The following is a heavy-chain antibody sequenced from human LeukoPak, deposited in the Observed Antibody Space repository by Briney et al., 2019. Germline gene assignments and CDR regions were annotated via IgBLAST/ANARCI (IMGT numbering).Heavy chain of an antibody. J-gene: IGHJ3*02. V-gene: IGHV3-23*01. CDR3: AKSRPPYCSGGSCYDDAFDI. Sequence: GGSLRLSCAASGFTFSSYAMSWVRQAPGKGLEWVSAISGGGGSTYYADSVKGRFTISRDNSKNTLYLQMHSLRAEDTAVYYCAKSRPPYCSGGSCYDDAFDIWGQGTMVTVSS. D-gene: IGHD2-15*01. CDR1: GFTFSSYA. CDR2: ISGGGGST.